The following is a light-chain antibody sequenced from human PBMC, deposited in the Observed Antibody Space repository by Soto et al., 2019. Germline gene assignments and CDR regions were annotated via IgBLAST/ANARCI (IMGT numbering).Light chain of an antibody. CDR1: ERVASNY. CDR3: QQYGGSPWT. Sequence: EVVLTQSPGTLSLSPGGRATLSCRASERVASNYLAWYQQKPGQAPRLLIYGASSRATGIPDRFSGSGSGTDFTLTISRLEPEDFAVFYCQQYGGSPWTFDQGTKVEIK. CDR2: GAS. J-gene: IGKJ1*01. V-gene: IGKV3-20*01.